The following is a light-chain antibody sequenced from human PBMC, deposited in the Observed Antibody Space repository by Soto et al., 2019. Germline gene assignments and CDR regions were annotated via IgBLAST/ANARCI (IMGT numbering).Light chain of an antibody. Sequence: QSVLTQPPSASGTPGQRVTISCSGSGSNIGSNFVYWYQQLPGTTPKHLIYKNSKRPSGVPDRFFGSKSGTSASLAIAGLRSEDEADYYCATWDDSLSAPVVFGGGTQLTVL. CDR2: KNS. CDR3: ATWDDSLSAPVV. J-gene: IGLJ7*01. CDR1: GSNIGSNF. V-gene: IGLV1-47*01.